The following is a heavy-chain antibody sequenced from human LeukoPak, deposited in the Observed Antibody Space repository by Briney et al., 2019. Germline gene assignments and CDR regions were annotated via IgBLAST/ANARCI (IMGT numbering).Heavy chain of an antibody. J-gene: IGHJ6*02. CDR2: IYSGGST. V-gene: IGHV3-53*01. CDR1: GFTVSSNY. Sequence: PGGSLRLSCAASGFTVSSNYMSWVRQAPRKGLEWVSVIYSGGSTYYADSVKGRFTISRDNSKNTLYLQMNSLRAEDTAVYYCARDPGIAAAGTYYYYGMDVWGQGTTVTVSS. CDR3: ARDPGIAAAGTYYYYGMDV. D-gene: IGHD6-13*01.